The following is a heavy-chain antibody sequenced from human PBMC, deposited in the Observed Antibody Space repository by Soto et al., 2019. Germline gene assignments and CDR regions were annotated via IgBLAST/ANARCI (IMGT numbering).Heavy chain of an antibody. CDR3: ARDFVVVPAAMGDYYYYGMDV. CDR2: IDPSDSYT. Sequence: GESLKISCKGSGYRFTSYWISWVRQMPGKGLEWMGRIDPSDSYTNYSPSFQGHVTISADKSISTAYLQWSSLKASDTAMYYCARDFVVVPAAMGDYYYYGMDVWGQGTTVTVS. CDR1: GYRFTSYW. V-gene: IGHV5-10-1*01. D-gene: IGHD2-2*01. J-gene: IGHJ6*02.